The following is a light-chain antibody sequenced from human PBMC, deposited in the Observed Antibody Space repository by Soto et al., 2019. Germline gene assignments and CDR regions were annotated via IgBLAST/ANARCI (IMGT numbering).Light chain of an antibody. V-gene: IGKV1-12*01. CDR2: AAS. CDR1: QGISNW. J-gene: IGKJ4*01. Sequence: DIQMTPSPSSVSASVGDGVTITCRASQGISNWLAWYQQQPGKAPKLLIYAASSLQSGVPSRFSGGGSGTHFTLIISSLQPEDFATYYCQQTNTFLPLTFGGGTKVDIK. CDR3: QQTNTFLPLT.